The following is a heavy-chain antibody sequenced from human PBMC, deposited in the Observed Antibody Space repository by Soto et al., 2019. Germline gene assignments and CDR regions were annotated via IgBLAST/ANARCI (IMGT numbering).Heavy chain of an antibody. CDR1: GGSIGSSSYY. CDR3: ARHLAYSSGYDY. V-gene: IGHV4-39*01. CDR2: IYYSGST. D-gene: IGHD6-19*01. Sequence: PSETLSLTCTVSGGSIGSSSYYWCWIRQPPGKGLEWIGSIYYSGSTYYNPSLKSRVTISVDTSKNQFSLKLSSVTAADTAVYYCARHLAYSSGYDYWGQGTLVTVSS. J-gene: IGHJ4*01.